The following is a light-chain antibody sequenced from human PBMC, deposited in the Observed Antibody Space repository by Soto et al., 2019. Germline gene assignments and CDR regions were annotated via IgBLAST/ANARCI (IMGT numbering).Light chain of an antibody. CDR2: EVN. CDR3: SSYTSSSTPFYV. V-gene: IGLV2-14*01. Sequence: QSALTQPASVSGSPRQSITISCTGASSDVGGYTYVSWYQQHPGKAPKLMIYEVNNRPSGVSNRFSGSKSGNTASLTISGLQAEDEADYYCSSYTSSSTPFYVFGTGTKLTVL. CDR1: SSDVGGYTY. J-gene: IGLJ1*01.